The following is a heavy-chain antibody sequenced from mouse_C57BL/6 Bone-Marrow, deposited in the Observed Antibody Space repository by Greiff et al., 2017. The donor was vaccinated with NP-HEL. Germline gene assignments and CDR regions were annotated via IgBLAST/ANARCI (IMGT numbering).Heavy chain of an antibody. V-gene: IGHV1-64*01. J-gene: IGHJ4*01. Sequence: QVQLQQPGAELVKPGASVKLSCKASGYTFTSYWMHWVKQRPGQGLEWIGMIHPNSGSTNYNEKFKSKATLTVDKSSSTAYMQLSRLTSEDSAVYYCARRGYYKVDYWGQGTSVTVSS. CDR1: GYTFTSYW. CDR2: IHPNSGST. CDR3: ARRGYYKVDY. D-gene: IGHD2-12*01.